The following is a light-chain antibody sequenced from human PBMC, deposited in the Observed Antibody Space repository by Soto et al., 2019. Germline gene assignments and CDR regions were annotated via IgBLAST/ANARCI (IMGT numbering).Light chain of an antibody. CDR1: QSVSSSY. J-gene: IGKJ1*01. V-gene: IGKV3-20*01. Sequence: EIVLTQSPGTLSLSPGERATLSCRASQSVSSSYLAWYQQKPGQAPRLLIYGASSRATDIPDRFTEIPDRFSGSGSGTDFTLTISRLEPEDFAVYYWQQYCSSPRTFGQGTKVEIK. CDR2: GAS. CDR3: QQYCSSPRT.